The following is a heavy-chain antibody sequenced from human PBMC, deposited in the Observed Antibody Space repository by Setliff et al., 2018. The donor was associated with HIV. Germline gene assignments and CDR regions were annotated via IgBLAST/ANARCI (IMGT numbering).Heavy chain of an antibody. V-gene: IGHV3-48*04. D-gene: IGHD6-13*01. CDR1: GFTFNTYS. Sequence: SLRLSCAASGFTFNTYSMNWVRQAPGKGLEWVSYISSGSRTIYYVDSVKGRFTISRDNAKNSLYLQMNSLRAEDTAVYYCARVDGSSSWFYYYYYYMDIWGKGTTVTVSS. CDR2: ISSGSRTI. CDR3: ARVDGSSSWFYYYYYYMDI. J-gene: IGHJ6*03.